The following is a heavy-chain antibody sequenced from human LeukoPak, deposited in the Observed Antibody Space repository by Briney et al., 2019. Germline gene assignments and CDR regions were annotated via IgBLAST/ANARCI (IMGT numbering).Heavy chain of an antibody. J-gene: IGHJ4*02. CDR3: SRAHGVYSSSFGIDY. Sequence: ETLALPLPFCCCSINNYYWMVVQPPPGKGREGIGYIYYSGSTNYDPSLQSRVAISVDKSKNQFYLKLSSVTAADTAVYSCSRAHGVYSSSFGIDYWGQGTLVTVSS. CDR1: CCSINNYY. V-gene: IGHV4-59*01. D-gene: IGHD6-6*01. CDR2: IYYSGST.